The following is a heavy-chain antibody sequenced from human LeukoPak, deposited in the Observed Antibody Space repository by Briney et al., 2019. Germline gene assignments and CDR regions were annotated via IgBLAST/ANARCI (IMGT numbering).Heavy chain of an antibody. CDR3: AQKGGTDH. CDR1: GFTFSRFG. J-gene: IGHJ4*02. V-gene: IGHV3-48*02. CDR2: ISSTSGDV. Sequence: GGSLRLSCVASGFTFSRFGMNWVRQAPGKGLEWISHISSTSGDVYYADSVKGRFTISRDNAKNSLYLQMSSLGNEDTAIYYCAQKGGTDHWGQGTLVTVSS. D-gene: IGHD2-15*01.